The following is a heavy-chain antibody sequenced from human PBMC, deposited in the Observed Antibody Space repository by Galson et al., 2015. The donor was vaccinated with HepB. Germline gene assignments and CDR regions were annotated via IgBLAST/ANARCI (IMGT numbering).Heavy chain of an antibody. D-gene: IGHD3-22*01. Sequence: SVKVSCKASGGTFSTYAISWVRQAPGQGLEWMGRIIPILAITNSAQHFQGRVTITADMSTSTAYMELSSLRSEDTAVYFCARDSFYDDSSASYPRGYSYHMDVWGQGTAVTVSS. CDR1: GGTFSTYA. CDR3: ARDSFYDDSSASYPRGYSYHMDV. J-gene: IGHJ6*02. CDR2: IIPILAIT. V-gene: IGHV1-69*04.